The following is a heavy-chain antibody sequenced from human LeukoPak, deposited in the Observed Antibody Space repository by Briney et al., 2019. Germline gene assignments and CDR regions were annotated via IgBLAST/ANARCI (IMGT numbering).Heavy chain of an antibody. CDR1: GFTFSSYS. D-gene: IGHD5-18*01. Sequence: GGSLRLSCAASGFTFSSYSVNWVRQAPGKGLAWVSSISSSSSYIYYADSVKGRFTISRDNAKNSLYLQMNSLRAEDTAVYYCARLEGGYSYGLSWFDPWGQGTLVTVSS. J-gene: IGHJ5*02. CDR3: ARLEGGYSYGLSWFDP. V-gene: IGHV3-21*01. CDR2: ISSSSSYI.